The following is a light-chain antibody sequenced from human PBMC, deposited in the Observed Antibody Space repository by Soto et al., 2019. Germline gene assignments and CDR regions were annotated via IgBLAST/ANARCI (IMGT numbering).Light chain of an antibody. V-gene: IGKV1-5*03. CDR1: QRIDTW. Sequence: DIQMTQSPSTLSASLGYRVTITCRASQRIDTWLAWDQQKPGTAPKLLSYKATILQSGVPSRFSGSGSGTEFTLAISSLQPDDFATYYCQQYETFSPWTFGQGTKVDIK. CDR2: KAT. J-gene: IGKJ1*01. CDR3: QQYETFSPWT.